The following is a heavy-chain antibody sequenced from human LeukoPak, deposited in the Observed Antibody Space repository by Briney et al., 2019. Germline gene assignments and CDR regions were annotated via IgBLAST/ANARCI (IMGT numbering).Heavy chain of an antibody. D-gene: IGHD3-22*01. Sequence: ASVKVSCKASGYTFTGYYMHWVRQAPGQGLEWMGWINPNSGGTNYAQKFQGRVTMTRDTSISTAYMELSRLRSDDTAVYYCARDEISSDSHAFDIWGQGTMVTVSS. CDR2: INPNSGGT. CDR3: ARDEISSDSHAFDI. CDR1: GYTFTGYY. J-gene: IGHJ3*02. V-gene: IGHV1-2*02.